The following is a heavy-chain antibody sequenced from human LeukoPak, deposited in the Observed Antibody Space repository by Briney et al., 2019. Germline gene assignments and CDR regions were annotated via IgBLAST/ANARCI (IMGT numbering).Heavy chain of an antibody. V-gene: IGHV3-11*04. J-gene: IGHJ4*02. CDR1: GLTFSDYY. D-gene: IGHD2-2*01. CDR2: ISSSGSTI. CDR3: ACYCSSTSCYVRLDY. Sequence: GGSLRLSCAASGLTFSDYYMSWIRQAPGKGLEWVSYISSSGSTIYYADSVKGRFTISRDNAKNSLYLQMNSLRAEDTAVYYCACYCSSTSCYVRLDYWGQGTLVTVSS.